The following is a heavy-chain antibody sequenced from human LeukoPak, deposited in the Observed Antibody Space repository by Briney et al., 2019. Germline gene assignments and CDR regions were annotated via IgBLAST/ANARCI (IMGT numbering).Heavy chain of an antibody. CDR1: GYSISSGYY. CDR3: AKDGPITMVRGVNSP. CDR2: IYHSGST. J-gene: IGHJ5*02. D-gene: IGHD3-10*01. V-gene: IGHV4-38-2*02. Sequence: PSETLSLTCAVSGYSISSGYYWGWSRQPPGKGLEWIGSIYHSGSTYYKPSLKSRVTISVNTSKNQFSLKLSSVTAADTAEYYCAKDGPITMVRGVNSPWGQGTLVTVSS.